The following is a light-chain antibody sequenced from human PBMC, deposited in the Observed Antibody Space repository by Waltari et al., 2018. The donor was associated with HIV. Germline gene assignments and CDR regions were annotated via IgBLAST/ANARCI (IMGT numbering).Light chain of an antibody. V-gene: IGLV1-44*01. J-gene: IGLJ3*02. CDR1: NSNVGSNP. Sequence: QSVLTQPPSASGTPGRRVTISCSGNNSNVGSNPVNWYRQVPGTAPKLLMFSNNQRPSGVPDRFSGSKSCTSASLAIRGLKSEDEADYYCAARDDSLNAWVFGGGTKVTVL. CDR2: SNN. CDR3: AARDDSLNAWV.